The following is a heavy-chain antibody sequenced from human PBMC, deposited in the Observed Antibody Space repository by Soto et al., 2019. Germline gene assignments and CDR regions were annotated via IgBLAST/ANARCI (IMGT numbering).Heavy chain of an antibody. Sequence: SETLSLTCTVSGGSISSYYWSWIRQPPGKGLEWIGYIYYSGSTNYNPSLKSRVTISVDTSKNQFSLKLSSVTAADTAVYYCARQRYDYGDYGEIRQYYYFDYWGQGTLVTVSS. V-gene: IGHV4-59*08. CDR2: IYYSGST. CDR1: GGSISSYY. CDR3: ARQRYDYGDYGEIRQYYYFDY. D-gene: IGHD4-17*01. J-gene: IGHJ4*02.